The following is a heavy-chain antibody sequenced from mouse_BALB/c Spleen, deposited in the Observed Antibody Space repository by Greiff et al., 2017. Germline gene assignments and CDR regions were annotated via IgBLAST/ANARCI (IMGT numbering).Heavy chain of an antibody. CDR1: GYAFSSYW. V-gene: IGHV1-80*01. D-gene: IGHD2-2*01. CDR2: IYPGDGDT. CDR3: ARLGYDASFFAY. Sequence: QVHVKQSGAELVRPGSSVKISCKASGYAFSSYWMNWVKQRPGQGLEWIGQIYPGDGDTNYNGKFKGKATLTADKSSSTAYMQLSSLTSEDSAVYFCARLGYDASFFAYWGQGTTLTVSS. J-gene: IGHJ2*01.